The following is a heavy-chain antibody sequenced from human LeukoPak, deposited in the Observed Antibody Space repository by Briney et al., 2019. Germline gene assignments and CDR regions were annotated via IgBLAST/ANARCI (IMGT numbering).Heavy chain of an antibody. J-gene: IGHJ3*02. D-gene: IGHD6-13*01. Sequence: SETLSLTCAVYGGSFSGYYWSWIRQPPGKGLEWIGEINHSGSTNYNPSLKSRVTISVDTSKNQFSLKLSSVTAADTAVYYCARVYSSSWYIAFDIWGQGTMVTVSS. CDR1: GGSFSGYY. CDR3: ARVYSSSWYIAFDI. V-gene: IGHV4-34*01. CDR2: INHSGST.